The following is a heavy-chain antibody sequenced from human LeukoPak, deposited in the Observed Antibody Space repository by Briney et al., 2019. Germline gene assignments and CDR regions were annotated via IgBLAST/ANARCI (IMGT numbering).Heavy chain of an antibody. CDR3: ATADNGYYYESSGYATDY. CDR2: ISSIGSTI. Sequence: WGSLRLSCAASGFTFSSYVINWVRPALRRGREGVSYISSIGSTIYYADCVKCQFPIPRGNANNSLYLQMNSLRAEDTAVYYCATADNGYYYESSGYATDYWGQGTLVAVSS. J-gene: IGHJ4*02. D-gene: IGHD3-22*01. CDR1: GFTFSSYV. V-gene: IGHV3-48*03.